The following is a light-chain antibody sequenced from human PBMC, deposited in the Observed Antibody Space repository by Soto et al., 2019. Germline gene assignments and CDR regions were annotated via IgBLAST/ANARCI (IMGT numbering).Light chain of an antibody. CDR1: GSNLGAGFD. V-gene: IGLV1-40*01. Sequence: QSVLTQPPSVSGAPGQRVTISCTGSGSNLGAGFDVHWYQHLPGTAPKLLIYGITNRPSGVPDRFSGSKSGTSASLAITGLQAEDEADYYCQSYDGGLSGYVFGPGTKVTVL. J-gene: IGLJ1*01. CDR2: GIT. CDR3: QSYDGGLSGYV.